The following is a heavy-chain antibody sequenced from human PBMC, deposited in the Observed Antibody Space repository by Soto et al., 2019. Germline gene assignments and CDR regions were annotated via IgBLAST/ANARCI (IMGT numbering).Heavy chain of an antibody. CDR1: GGSFSGYY. CDR2: INHSGST. D-gene: IGHD6-13*01. CDR3: ASPAIAAVVSAFDY. J-gene: IGHJ4*02. Sequence: QVQLQQWGAGLLKPSETLSLTCAVNGGSFSGYYWSWIRQPPGKGLEWIGEINHSGSTNYNPSLKSRVTISVDTSKNQFSLKLSSVTAADTAVYYCASPAIAAVVSAFDYWGQGTLVTVSS. V-gene: IGHV4-34*02.